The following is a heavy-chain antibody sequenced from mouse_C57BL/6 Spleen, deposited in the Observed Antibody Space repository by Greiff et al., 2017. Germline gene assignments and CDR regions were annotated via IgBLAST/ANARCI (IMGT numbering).Heavy chain of an antibody. CDR3: ASSNSNYLYWYFDV. J-gene: IGHJ1*03. D-gene: IGHD2-5*01. V-gene: IGHV3-8*01. CDR2: IRYSGST. Sequence: VQLKQSGPGLAKPSQTLSLTCSVTGYSITSDYWNWIRKFPGNKLEYMGYIRYSGSTYYNPSLKSRISITRDTSKNQYYLQLNTVTTEDTSTYYCASSNSNYLYWYFDVWGTGTTVTVSS. CDR1: GYSITSDY.